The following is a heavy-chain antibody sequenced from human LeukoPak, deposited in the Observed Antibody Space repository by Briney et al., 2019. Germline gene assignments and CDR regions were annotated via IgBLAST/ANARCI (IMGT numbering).Heavy chain of an antibody. D-gene: IGHD4-17*01. V-gene: IGHV3-21*01. Sequence: RTGGSLRLSCAASGFTVSSNFMYWVRQAPGKGLEWVSSISSISYIYYADSVKGRFTISRDTAKNSLYLQMNSLRAEDTAVYYCARDQYGGYALDYWGQGTLVTVSS. CDR2: ISSISYI. CDR1: GFTVSSNF. CDR3: ARDQYGGYALDY. J-gene: IGHJ4*02.